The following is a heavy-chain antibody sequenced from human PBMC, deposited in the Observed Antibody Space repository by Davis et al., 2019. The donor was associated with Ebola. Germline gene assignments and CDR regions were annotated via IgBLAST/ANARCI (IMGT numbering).Heavy chain of an antibody. CDR2: ISGSGASA. CDR1: GFTFRTYA. Sequence: GESLKISCAASGFTFRTYAMSWVRQAPGKGLEWVSSISGSGASAYNAYSVKGRFTISRDNSKNTLYLQMSSLRAEDTAVYYCAKLPRTDYYYGMDVWGQGTTVTVSS. J-gene: IGHJ6*02. D-gene: IGHD3/OR15-3a*01. CDR3: AKLPRTDYYYGMDV. V-gene: IGHV3-23*01.